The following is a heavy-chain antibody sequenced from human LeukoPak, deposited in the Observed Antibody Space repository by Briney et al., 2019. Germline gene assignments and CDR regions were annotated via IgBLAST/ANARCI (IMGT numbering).Heavy chain of an antibody. V-gene: IGHV4-30-4*01. J-gene: IGHJ4*02. CDR1: GDSISIGDYR. Sequence: SETLSLTCSVSGDSISIGDYRWSWIRQSPGKGLEWIGYIYYIGTAYYNPSLRSRVALSADTSKNQFSLKLNSVTAADTAVFYCARDFYDSSGYYHAIFDYWGQGTLVTVSS. CDR3: ARDFYDSSGYYHAIFDY. CDR2: IYYIGTA. D-gene: IGHD3-22*01.